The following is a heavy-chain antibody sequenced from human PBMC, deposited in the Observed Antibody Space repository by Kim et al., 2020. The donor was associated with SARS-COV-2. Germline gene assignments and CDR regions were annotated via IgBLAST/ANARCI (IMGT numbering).Heavy chain of an antibody. J-gene: IGHJ4*02. D-gene: IGHD3-16*02. CDR2: ISAYNGNT. CDR1: GYTFTSYG. Sequence: ASVKVSCKASGYTFTSYGISWVRQAPGQGLEWMGWISAYNGNTNYAQKLQGRVTMTTDTSTSTAYMELRSLRSDDTAVYYCARDQFGGVIVLSPRPNDYWGQGTLVTVSS. V-gene: IGHV1-18*04. CDR3: ARDQFGGVIVLSPRPNDY.